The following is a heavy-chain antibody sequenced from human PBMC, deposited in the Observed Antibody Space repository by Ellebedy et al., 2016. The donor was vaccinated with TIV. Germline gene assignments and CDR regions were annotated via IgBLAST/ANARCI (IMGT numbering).Heavy chain of an antibody. CDR1: GFTFSNAW. CDR3: TTEYYYGSGSYLD. J-gene: IGHJ4*02. D-gene: IGHD3-10*01. CDR2: IKSKADGGAT. Sequence: GGSLRLXCAASGFTFSNAWMSWVRQAPGKGLEWLGRIKSKADGGATDYAAPVKGRFTISRDDLRSTLFLQVTSLKTEDTAMYYCTTEYYYGSGSYLDWGQGTLVTVSS. V-gene: IGHV3-15*01.